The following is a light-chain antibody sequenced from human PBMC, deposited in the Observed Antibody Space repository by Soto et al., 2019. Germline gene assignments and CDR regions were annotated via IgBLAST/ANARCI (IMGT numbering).Light chain of an antibody. J-gene: IGLJ7*01. Sequence: QSALTQPASVSGSPGQSITISCTGTSSDVGGYNYVSWYQQHPGKAPKLMIYEVSNRPSGVSNRFSGSKSGNTASLTISGLQAEDEADYYCSSYTSSSTLVFGGCTQLTVL. V-gene: IGLV2-14*01. CDR2: EVS. CDR3: SSYTSSSTLV. CDR1: SSDVGGYNY.